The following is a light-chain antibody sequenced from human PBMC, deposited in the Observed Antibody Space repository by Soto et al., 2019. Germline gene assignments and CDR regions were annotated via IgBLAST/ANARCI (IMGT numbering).Light chain of an antibody. J-gene: IGKJ1*01. V-gene: IGKV1D-16*01. CDR2: TGS. CDR1: QGIKNW. Sequence: DVQMTQSPSYVSASVGDRVTITCRASQGIKNWLAWYQQKPGKAPNLLIYTGSSLQSGVPSRFSGSGSGTDFALTINSLQPDDSATYYCQQYHTYWWTFGQGTKVDIK. CDR3: QQYHTYWWT.